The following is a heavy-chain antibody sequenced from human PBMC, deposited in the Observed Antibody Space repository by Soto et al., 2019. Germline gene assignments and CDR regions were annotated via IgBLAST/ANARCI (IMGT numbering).Heavy chain of an antibody. CDR3: ARPHTFGTIDC. D-gene: IGHD1-1*01. J-gene: IGHJ4*02. CDR1: GGSISGSSYY. V-gene: IGHV4-39*01. CDR2: IYYTGIT. Sequence: SETLSLTCTVSGGSISGSSYYWGWLRQPPGKGLEWIASIYYTGITYYNPSLKSRITISVDTSKNQFSLNLTSMTAADTAVYYCARPHTFGTIDCWGQGTLVTVSS.